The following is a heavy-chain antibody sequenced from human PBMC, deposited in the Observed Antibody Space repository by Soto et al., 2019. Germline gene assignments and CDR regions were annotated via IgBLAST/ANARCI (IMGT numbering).Heavy chain of an antibody. CDR2: INHSGST. V-gene: IGHV4-34*01. Sequence: PSETLSLTCAVYGGSFSGYYWSWIRQPPGKGLEWIGEINHSGSTNYNPSLKSRVTISVDTSKNQFSLKLSSVTAADTAVYYCARGSRTYCSGGSCYSRILNWFDPWGQGTLVT. D-gene: IGHD2-15*01. CDR3: ARGSRTYCSGGSCYSRILNWFDP. J-gene: IGHJ5*02. CDR1: GGSFSGYY.